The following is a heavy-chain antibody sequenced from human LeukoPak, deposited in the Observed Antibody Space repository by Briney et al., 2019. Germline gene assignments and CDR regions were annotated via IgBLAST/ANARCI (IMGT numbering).Heavy chain of an antibody. CDR2: IIPIFGTA. CDR3: ARVGVTAATADY. D-gene: IGHD6-25*01. V-gene: IGHV1-69*05. Sequence: SVKVSCKASGGTFSSYAISWVRQAPGQGLEWMGGIIPIFGTANYAHKFQGRLTMTSDTSTSTVYMELNSLRSDNTAVYFCARVGVTAATADYWGQGTLVTVSS. J-gene: IGHJ4*02. CDR1: GGTFSSYA.